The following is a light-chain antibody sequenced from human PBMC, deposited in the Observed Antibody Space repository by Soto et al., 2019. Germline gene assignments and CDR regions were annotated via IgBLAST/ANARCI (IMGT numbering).Light chain of an antibody. CDR1: SSDVGGYNY. CDR3: SSYTSSSTVV. Sequence: QSVLTQPASVSGSPGQSITISCTGSSSDVGGYNYVSWYQQLPGKAPKLMIYEVSNRPSGVSNRFSGSKSGNTASLTISGLQAEDEADYYCSSYTSSSTVVFGGGTKVTVL. J-gene: IGLJ2*01. CDR2: EVS. V-gene: IGLV2-14*01.